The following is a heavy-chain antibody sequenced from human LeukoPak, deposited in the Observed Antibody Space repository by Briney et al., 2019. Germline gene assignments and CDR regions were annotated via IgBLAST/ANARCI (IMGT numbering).Heavy chain of an antibody. Sequence: PSETLSLTCTVSGGSISNYYWSWIRQPPGKGLEWIGYIYYSGSTNYNPSLKSRVTISVDTSKNQFSLKLSSVTAADTAVYYCARAAWRLGDAFDIWGQGTMVTVSS. CDR2: IYYSGST. CDR1: GGSISNYY. V-gene: IGHV4-59*01. D-gene: IGHD7-27*01. J-gene: IGHJ3*02. CDR3: ARAAWRLGDAFDI.